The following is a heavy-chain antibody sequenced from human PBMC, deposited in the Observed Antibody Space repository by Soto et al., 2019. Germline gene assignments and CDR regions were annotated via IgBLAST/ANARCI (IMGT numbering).Heavy chain of an antibody. CDR2: INHSGST. CDR3: ARGGKQLAYNWFDP. CDR1: GGSFSGYY. D-gene: IGHD6-13*01. J-gene: IGHJ5*02. V-gene: IGHV4-34*01. Sequence: SETLSLTCAVYGGSFSGYYWSWIRQPPGKGLEWIGEINHSGSTNYNPSLKRRVTISVDTSKNQFSLKLSSVTAADTAVYYCARGGKQLAYNWFDPWGQGTLVTVSS.